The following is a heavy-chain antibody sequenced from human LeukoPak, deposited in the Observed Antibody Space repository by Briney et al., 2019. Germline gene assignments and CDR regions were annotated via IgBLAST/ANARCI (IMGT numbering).Heavy chain of an antibody. CDR2: IYGGGST. CDR1: GFTVSSNH. J-gene: IGHJ4*02. Sequence: GYLRLSCAASGFTVSSNHMSWVRQAPGKGLEWVSGIYGGGSTYYADSVQGRFTISSDNSKNTLYLQMNSMRAEDTAVYFCARDHGVDYWGQGTLVTVSS. D-gene: IGHD3-10*01. CDR3: ARDHGVDY. V-gene: IGHV3-53*01.